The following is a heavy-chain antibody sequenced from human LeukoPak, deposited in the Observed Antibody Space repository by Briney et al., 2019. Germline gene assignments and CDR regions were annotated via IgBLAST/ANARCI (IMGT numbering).Heavy chain of an antibody. J-gene: IGHJ4*02. V-gene: IGHV1-8*03. CDR1: GYTFTSYD. Sequence: ASVKVSCKASGYTFTSYDINWVRQATGQGLEWMGWMNPNNGNTGYAQKFQGRVTITRNTSISTAYMELSSLRSEDTAVYYCARVPHYYDSSGYWAIFDYWGQGTLVTVSS. D-gene: IGHD3-22*01. CDR3: ARVPHYYDSSGYWAIFDY. CDR2: MNPNNGNT.